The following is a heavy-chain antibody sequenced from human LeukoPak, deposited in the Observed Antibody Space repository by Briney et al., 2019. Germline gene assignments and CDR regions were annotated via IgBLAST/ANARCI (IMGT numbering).Heavy chain of an antibody. V-gene: IGHV3-30-3*01. CDR3: ARLGYQLPIDY. J-gene: IGHJ4*02. CDR2: ISYDGITK. Sequence: GGSLRLSCAVSGFTFNNYAIHWVRQAPGKGLEWVAFISYDGITKYYADSVKGRFTISRDNSQNTLDLQMNSLRAEDTAVYYCARLGYQLPIDYWGQGTLVTVSS. D-gene: IGHD2-2*01. CDR1: GFTFNNYA.